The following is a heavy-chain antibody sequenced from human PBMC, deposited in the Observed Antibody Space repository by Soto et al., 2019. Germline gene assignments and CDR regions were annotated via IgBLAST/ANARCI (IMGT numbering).Heavy chain of an antibody. CDR2: SSGGDDSA. V-gene: IGHV3-23*01. J-gene: IGHJ4*02. CDR3: ASLDTARVETAGE. Sequence: GGSLRLSCAASGFTFSNYAMTWVRQAPGKGLEWVSRSSGGDDSAQYADSVKGRFTISRDNSKNTLYLQMNSLRDDDTATYYCASLDTARVETAGEWGQGTLVTVSS. D-gene: IGHD5-18*01. CDR1: GFTFSNYA.